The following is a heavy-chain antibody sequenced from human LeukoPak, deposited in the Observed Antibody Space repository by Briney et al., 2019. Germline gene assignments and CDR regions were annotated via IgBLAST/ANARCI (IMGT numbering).Heavy chain of an antibody. Sequence: GRSLRLSCAASGFTFDDYAMHWVRQAPGKGLEWVSGISWNSGSIGYADSVKGRFTISRDNAKNSLYLQMNSLRAVDTALYYCAKDASSSTTFFDYWGQGTLVTVSS. CDR1: GFTFDDYA. V-gene: IGHV3-9*01. CDR2: ISWNSGSI. J-gene: IGHJ4*02. CDR3: AKDASSSTTFFDY. D-gene: IGHD4-17*01.